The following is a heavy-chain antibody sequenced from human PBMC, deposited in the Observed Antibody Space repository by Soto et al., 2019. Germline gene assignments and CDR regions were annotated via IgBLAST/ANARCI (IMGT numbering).Heavy chain of an antibody. V-gene: IGHV1-18*01. CDR2: ISAYNGNT. CDR3: ARASGRSYWFDP. D-gene: IGHD1-26*01. Sequence: ASVKVSFKASGYTFTSYAISWVRQAPGQGLEWMGWISAYNGNTNYAQKFQGRVTMTTDTSTSTAYMELRSLRSDDTAVYYCARASGRSYWFDPWGQGTLVTVSS. CDR1: GYTFTSYA. J-gene: IGHJ5*02.